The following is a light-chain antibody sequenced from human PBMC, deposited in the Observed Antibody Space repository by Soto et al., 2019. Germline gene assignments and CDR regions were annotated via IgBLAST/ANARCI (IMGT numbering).Light chain of an antibody. Sequence: QCVLTQPPSASASPGQSVTISCTGTKNDIGVYDFVSWYQHHPGKAPSLIIYEVVQRPSGVPVRFSGSKSCNTDSRTFSGLQAAEEADYFCKSYAGSNTYVFGSGTK. CDR2: EVV. J-gene: IGLJ1*01. CDR3: KSYAGSNTYV. CDR1: KNDIGVYDF. V-gene: IGLV2-8*01.